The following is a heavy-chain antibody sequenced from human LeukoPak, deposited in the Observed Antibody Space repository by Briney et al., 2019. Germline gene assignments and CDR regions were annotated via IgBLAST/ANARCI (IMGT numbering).Heavy chain of an antibody. J-gene: IGHJ3*02. CDR2: INHRGST. V-gene: IGHV4-34*01. CDR3: ARAHSTRGAFDI. Sequence: SETLSLTCAVYGGSFSGYYWSWIRQPPGKGLEWIGEINHRGSTNYNPSLKSRVTISVDTSKNQFSLKLSSVTAADTAVYYCARAHSTRGAFDIWGQGTMVTVSS. CDR1: GGSFSGYY. D-gene: IGHD3-10*01.